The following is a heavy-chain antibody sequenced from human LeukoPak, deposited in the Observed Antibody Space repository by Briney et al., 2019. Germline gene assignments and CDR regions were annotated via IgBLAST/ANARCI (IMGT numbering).Heavy chain of an antibody. CDR1: GGSFSGYY. D-gene: IGHD3-9*01. V-gene: IGHV4-34*01. J-gene: IGHJ6*03. Sequence: SETLSLTCAVYGGSFSGYYWSWIRQPPGKGLEWIGEINHSGSINYNPSLKSRVTISVDTSKNQFSLKLSSVTAADTAVYYCARQATGYYLYYYYYMDVWGKGTTVTVSS. CDR3: ARQATGYYLYYYYYMDV. CDR2: INHSGSI.